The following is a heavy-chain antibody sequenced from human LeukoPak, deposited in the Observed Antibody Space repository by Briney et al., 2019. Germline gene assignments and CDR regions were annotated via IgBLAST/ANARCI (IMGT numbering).Heavy chain of an antibody. CDR3: ARDLGGYSYGSDY. CDR2: INPNSGGX. J-gene: IGHJ4*02. CDR1: XXXXXXYY. Sequence: GASVKVSCKASXXXXXXYYMHXXXXXPGXGLEWMGWINPNSGGXNYXQKFQGRVTMTRDTSISTAYMELSRLRSDDTAVYYCARDLGGYSYGSDYWGQGTLVTVSS. V-gene: IGHV1-2*02. D-gene: IGHD5-18*01.